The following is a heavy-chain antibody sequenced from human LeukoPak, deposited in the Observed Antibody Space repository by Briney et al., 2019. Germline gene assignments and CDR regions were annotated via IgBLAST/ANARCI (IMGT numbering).Heavy chain of an antibody. D-gene: IGHD3-10*01. CDR1: GFTVSSNY. Sequence: GGSLRLSCAASGFTVSSNYMSWVRQAPGKGLEWVSVIYSGGSTYYADSVKGRFTISRDNSKNTLYLQMNSLRVEDTAVYYCAKDRSNSYYGFDYWGQGTLVTVSS. CDR3: AKDRSNSYYGFDY. V-gene: IGHV3-53*01. CDR2: IYSGGST. J-gene: IGHJ4*02.